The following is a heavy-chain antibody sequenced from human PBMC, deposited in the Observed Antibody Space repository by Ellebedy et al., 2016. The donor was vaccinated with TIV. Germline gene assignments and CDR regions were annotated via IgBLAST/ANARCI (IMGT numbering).Heavy chain of an antibody. V-gene: IGHV3-53*01. CDR1: GFTVSNNY. D-gene: IGHD4-23*01. CDR2: IYSIGST. Sequence: GESLKISCAASGFTVSNNYMSWVRQAPGKGLEWVSVIYSIGSTYYIDYVKGRFTISRDNSKNTLYLQMNSLRVEDTAVYYCARDPVGVGPDFDIWGQGTMITVSS. J-gene: IGHJ3*02. CDR3: ARDPVGVGPDFDI.